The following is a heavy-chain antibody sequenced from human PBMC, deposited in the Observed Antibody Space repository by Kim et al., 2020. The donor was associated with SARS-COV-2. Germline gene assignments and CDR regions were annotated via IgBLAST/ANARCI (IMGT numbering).Heavy chain of an antibody. CDR1: GFTFSTYW. V-gene: IGHV3-7*04. CDR2: IKKDGTEI. CDR3: AGGSGWLIDY. D-gene: IGHD6-19*01. J-gene: IGHJ4*02. Sequence: GGSLRLSCAASGFTFSTYWMNWVRQAPGKGLEWVANIKKDGTEIYSVDSVRGRFIISRDNAKNSLYLQINSLRAEDTAVYYCAGGSGWLIDYWGQGTLVT.